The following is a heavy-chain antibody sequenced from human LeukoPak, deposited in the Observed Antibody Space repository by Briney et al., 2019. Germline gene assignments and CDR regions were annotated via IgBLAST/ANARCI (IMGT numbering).Heavy chain of an antibody. J-gene: IGHJ4*02. D-gene: IGHD6-6*01. V-gene: IGHV3-11*01. CDR2: ISTGNII. Sequence: PGGSLRLSCAASGFTFSDYYMTWIRQAPGKGLEWVSYISTGNIIYYADSVKGRFTISRDNAKNSLYLQMSSLRAEDTAVYYCARDRTTYSSSSFDYWGQGTLLTVSS. CDR1: GFTFSDYY. CDR3: ARDRTTYSSSSFDY.